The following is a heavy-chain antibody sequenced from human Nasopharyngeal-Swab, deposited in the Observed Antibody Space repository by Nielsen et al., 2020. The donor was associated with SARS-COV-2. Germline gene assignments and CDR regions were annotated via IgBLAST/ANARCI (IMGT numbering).Heavy chain of an antibody. CDR2: VYPGGST. Sequence: GESLNISCAAPGFIVSSNLMSWVRQAPGKGPEWVSIVYPGGSTYYAASVKGRCTIPRDNSKDTLYLQMNSLRAEDTAVYYCIPHLPFDYWGQGTLVTVSS. V-gene: IGHV3-53*01. CDR3: IPHLPFDY. CDR1: GFIVSSNL. J-gene: IGHJ4*02.